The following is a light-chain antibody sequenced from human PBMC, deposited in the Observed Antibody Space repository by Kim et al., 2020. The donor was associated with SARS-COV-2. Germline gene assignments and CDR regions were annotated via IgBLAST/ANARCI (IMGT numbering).Light chain of an antibody. CDR1: GGSIASTY. J-gene: IGLJ3*02. Sequence: GKTATLSCTRSGGSIASTYVQWYQQRPGSAPPTVIYEDDRKPSGVPDRFSGSIDRSSNSASLTISGLEPEDEADYYCHSYDTTNQVFGGGTQLTV. CDR2: EDD. V-gene: IGLV6-57*03. CDR3: HSYDTTNQV.